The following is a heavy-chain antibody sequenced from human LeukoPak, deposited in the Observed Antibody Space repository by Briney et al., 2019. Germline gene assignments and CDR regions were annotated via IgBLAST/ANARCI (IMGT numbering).Heavy chain of an antibody. CDR3: ARDRNVATPVSAFDI. J-gene: IGHJ3*02. CDR1: GFTFSSYA. V-gene: IGHV3-23*01. CDR2: ISGSGGST. D-gene: IGHD2-15*01. Sequence: PGGSLRLSCAASGFTFSSYAMSWVCQAPGKGLEWVSAISGSGGSTYYADSVEGRFTISRDNAKNSLYLQMNSLRAEDTAVYYCARDRNVATPVSAFDIWGQGTMVTVSS.